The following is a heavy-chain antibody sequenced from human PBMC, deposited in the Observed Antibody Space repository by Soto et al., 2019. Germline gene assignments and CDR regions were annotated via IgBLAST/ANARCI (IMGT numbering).Heavy chain of an antibody. Sequence: QVQLVQSGAVVKKPGSSLKVSCRTSGGTFTSFTVSWVRQAPGQALEWMGGIIPLFGSTNYAHKFQGRLTITADRSTATAYLDLCSLKSDDTTVYYCARGSALAADSWGQGTLVTVS. J-gene: IGHJ5*01. CDR3: ARGSALAADS. CDR2: IIPLFGST. V-gene: IGHV1-69*06. D-gene: IGHD6-25*01. CDR1: GGTFTSFT.